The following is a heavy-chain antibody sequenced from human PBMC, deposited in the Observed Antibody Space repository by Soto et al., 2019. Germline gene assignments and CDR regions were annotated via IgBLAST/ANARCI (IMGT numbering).Heavy chain of an antibody. Sequence: GGSLRLSCAASGFTFRDHGIHWVRQAPGKGLKWVAIIWNDGNKQYYADSVKGRFTISRDNSNNMVYLQMNSLRAEDTAVYYCVREGGVYCVSDVCNTDLRGQGTPVTVSS. V-gene: IGHV3-33*01. CDR1: GFTFRDHG. CDR2: IWNDGNKQ. CDR3: VREGGVYCVSDVCNTDL. J-gene: IGHJ5*02. D-gene: IGHD2-21*01.